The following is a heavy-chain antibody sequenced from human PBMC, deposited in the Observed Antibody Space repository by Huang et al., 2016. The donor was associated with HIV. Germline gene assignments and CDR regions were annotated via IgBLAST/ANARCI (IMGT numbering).Heavy chain of an antibody. D-gene: IGHD3-22*01. CDR1: GYTLTELS. J-gene: IGHJ4*02. V-gene: IGHV1-24*01. Sequence: QVQLVQSGAEVKKPGASVKVSCKVSGYTLTELSMHWVRQAPGKGREGMGGLEPEDGETIYEQKFQGRVTMTEDTSTDTAYMELSSLRSEDTAVYYCATVYRRFRNHDSGDYYFDYWDQGTLVTVSS. CDR3: ATVYRRFRNHDSGDYYFDY. CDR2: LEPEDGET.